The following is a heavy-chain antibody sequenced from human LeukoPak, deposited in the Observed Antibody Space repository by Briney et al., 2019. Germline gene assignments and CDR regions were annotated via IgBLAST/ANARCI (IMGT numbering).Heavy chain of an antibody. CDR1: GGSFSGYY. J-gene: IGHJ5*02. CDR2: INHSGST. CDR3: ARNHPWTFYCNSTSCRRNNWFDP. D-gene: IGHD2-2*01. V-gene: IGHV4-34*01. Sequence: SETLSLTCAVYGGSFSGYYWSWIRQPPGKGLEWIGEINHSGSTNYNPSLKSRVTISVDTSKNQFSLKLSSVTAADTAVYYCARNHPWTFYCNSTSCRRNNWFDPWGQGTLVTVSS.